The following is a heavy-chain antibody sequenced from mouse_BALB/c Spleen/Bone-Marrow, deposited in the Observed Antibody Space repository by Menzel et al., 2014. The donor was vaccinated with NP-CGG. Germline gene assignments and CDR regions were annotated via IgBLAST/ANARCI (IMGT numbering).Heavy chain of an antibody. CDR1: GYTFTSYW. V-gene: IGHV1S22*01. Sequence: LQQSGSELVRPGASVKLSCKASGYTFTSYWMHWVKQRHGQGLERIGNIYPGSGSTNYDEKFKSKGTLTVDTSSSTAYMHLSSLTSEDSAVYYCTRGGTTAFDYWGQGTALTVSS. D-gene: IGHD1-2*01. CDR2: IYPGSGST. CDR3: TRGGTTAFDY. J-gene: IGHJ2*01.